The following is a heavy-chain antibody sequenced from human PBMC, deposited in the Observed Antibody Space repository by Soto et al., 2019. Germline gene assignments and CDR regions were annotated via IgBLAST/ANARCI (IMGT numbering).Heavy chain of an antibody. CDR3: ARRMGYCSGGSCYSLYYYMDV. D-gene: IGHD2-15*01. CDR1: GYTFTSYD. V-gene: IGHV1-18*01. CDR2: ISAYNGNT. Sequence: ASVKVSCKASGYTFTSYDINWVRQAPGQGLEWMGWISAYNGNTNYAQKLQGRVTMTTDTSTSTAYMELRSLRSDDTAVYYCARRMGYCSGGSCYSLYYYMDVWGKGTTVTVSS. J-gene: IGHJ6*03.